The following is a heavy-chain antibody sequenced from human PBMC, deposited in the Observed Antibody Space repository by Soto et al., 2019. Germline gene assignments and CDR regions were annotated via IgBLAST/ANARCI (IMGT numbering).Heavy chain of an antibody. D-gene: IGHD6-13*01. CDR1: GFNFSSYS. V-gene: IGHV3-21*01. J-gene: IGHJ6*02. Sequence: EVQLVESGGGLVKPGGSLRLSCAASGFNFSSYSMNWVRQAPGKGLEWVSSISRSSSNIYYVDSVKGRFTISRDNAKNSLYLQMNSLRVEDTAVYYCARDLKVAAAGTGYYYYGMDVWGQGTTVTVSS. CDR3: ARDLKVAAAGTGYYYYGMDV. CDR2: ISRSSSNI.